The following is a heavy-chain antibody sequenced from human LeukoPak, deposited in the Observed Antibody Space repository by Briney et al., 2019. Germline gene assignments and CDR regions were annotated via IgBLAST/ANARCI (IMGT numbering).Heavy chain of an antibody. CDR3: ARSQGLWVDY. Sequence: PSETLSLTCTVSGGSISSSSYYWGWIRQPPGKGLEWIGSIYYSGSTYYNPSLKSRVTISVDTSKNQFSLKLSSVTAADTAVYYCARSQGLWVDYWGQGTLVTVSS. V-gene: IGHV4-39*07. CDR1: GGSISSSSYY. CDR2: IYYSGST. D-gene: IGHD3-16*01. J-gene: IGHJ4*02.